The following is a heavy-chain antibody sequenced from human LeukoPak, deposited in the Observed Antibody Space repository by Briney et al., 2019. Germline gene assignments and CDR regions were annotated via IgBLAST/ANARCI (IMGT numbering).Heavy chain of an antibody. V-gene: IGHV3-30-3*01. J-gene: IGHJ4*02. Sequence: GGSLRLSCAASGFTFSIYAMHWVRQAPGKGLEWVAVISFDGSSKYYADSVKGRFTMSRDNSKNTLYLEMNSLSAEDTAVYYCARTYLGWQYYFDYWGQGILVTVSS. CDR1: GFTFSIYA. D-gene: IGHD6-19*01. CDR3: ARTYLGWQYYFDY. CDR2: ISFDGSSK.